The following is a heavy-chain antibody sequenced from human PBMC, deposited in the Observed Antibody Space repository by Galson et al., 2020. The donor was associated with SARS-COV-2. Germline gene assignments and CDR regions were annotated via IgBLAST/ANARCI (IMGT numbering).Heavy chain of an antibody. V-gene: IGHV3-30*16. CDR1: GFAFKNFS. CDR2: ISYDGNSR. CDR3: ARDTSAWTPEYCHH. D-gene: IGHD6-19*01. Sequence: GESLKISCAASGFAFKNFSMHWVRQAPGQGLEWVAVISYDGNSRYYSDSGKGRFTISRDNSKNILHLQMNSLRTEDTAMYYCARDTSAWTPEYCHHWGQGTLVAVSS. J-gene: IGHJ1*01.